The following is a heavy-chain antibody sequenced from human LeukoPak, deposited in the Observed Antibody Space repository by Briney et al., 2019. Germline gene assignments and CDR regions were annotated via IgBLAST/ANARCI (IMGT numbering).Heavy chain of an antibody. J-gene: IGHJ4*02. CDR1: GFTFSNYW. D-gene: IGHD7-27*01. CDR3: AREGTLRAHWDPFDY. CDR2: IKTDGSEI. Sequence: GGPLRLSCAASGFTFSNYWMSWVRQAPGKGLEWVAPIKTDGSEIYYVESVKGRFTISRDNARNSVYLQMNSLRGEDTAVYYCAREGTLRAHWDPFDYWGQGTLVTVSS. V-gene: IGHV3-7*01.